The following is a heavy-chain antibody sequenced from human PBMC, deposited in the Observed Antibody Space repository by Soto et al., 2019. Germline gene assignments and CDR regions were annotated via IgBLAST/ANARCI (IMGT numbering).Heavy chain of an antibody. J-gene: IGHJ4*02. CDR1: GFIFRDYY. CDR2: FSGSSSYT. Sequence: QVQLVESGGGLVKPGGSLRLSCAASGFIFRDYYMSWIRQAPGKGLEWVSYFSGSSSYTRYADSVKGRFTISRDNARNSLYLQMTSLRAEDTAVYYCARDRTCSSTSCPFDYWGQGALVTVSS. D-gene: IGHD2-2*01. V-gene: IGHV3-11*05. CDR3: ARDRTCSSTSCPFDY.